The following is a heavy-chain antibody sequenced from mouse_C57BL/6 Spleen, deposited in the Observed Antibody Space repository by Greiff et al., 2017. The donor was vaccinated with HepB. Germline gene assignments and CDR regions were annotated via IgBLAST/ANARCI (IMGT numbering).Heavy chain of an antibody. CDR1: GFNIKDYY. CDR3: TTSYAMDY. J-gene: IGHJ4*01. V-gene: IGHV14-4*01. Sequence: EVQLQQSGAELVRPGASVKLSCTASGFNIKDYYMHWVKQRPEQGLEWIGWIDPENGDTEYASKFQGKATITADTSSNTAYLQLSSLTSEDTAVYYCTTSYAMDYWGQGTSVTVSS. CDR2: IDPENGDT.